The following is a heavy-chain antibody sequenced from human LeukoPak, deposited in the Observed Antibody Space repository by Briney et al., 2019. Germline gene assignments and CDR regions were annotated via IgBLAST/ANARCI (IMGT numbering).Heavy chain of an antibody. Sequence: GGSLRLSCAASGFTFSSYAMSWVRQAPGKGLERVSAISDSHGSTYYADSVKGRFTISRDNSKNTLYLQMNSLRAEDTAIYYCAKEPLRYCTNGVCYMAYWGQGTLVTVSS. CDR2: ISDSHGST. D-gene: IGHD2-8*01. CDR1: GFTFSSYA. CDR3: AKEPLRYCTNGVCYMAY. J-gene: IGHJ4*02. V-gene: IGHV3-23*01.